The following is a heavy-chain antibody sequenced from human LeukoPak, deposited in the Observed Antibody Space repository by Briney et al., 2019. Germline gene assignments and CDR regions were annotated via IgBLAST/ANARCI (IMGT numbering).Heavy chain of an antibody. V-gene: IGHV3-23*01. J-gene: IGHJ4*02. D-gene: IGHD5-24*01. CDR1: GFTFNNYA. Sequence: GGSLRLSCAASGFTFNNYALSWVRQAPGKGLEWVSGILQSGGSTSYADSVKGRFTISRDNSKNTLYLQMNGLRVEDTALYYCAKDAVRGDGYWEFDSWGQGTLVTVSS. CDR2: ILQSGGST. CDR3: AKDAVRGDGYWEFDS.